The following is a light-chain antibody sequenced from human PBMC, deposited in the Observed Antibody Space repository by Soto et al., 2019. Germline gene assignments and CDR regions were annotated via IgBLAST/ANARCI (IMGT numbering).Light chain of an antibody. V-gene: IGLV6-57*04. CDR1: GGSIASNL. Sequence: NFMLTQPHSVSESPGKTVSISCTRSGGSIASNLVQWYQLRPGSGPTTVISEDNQRPSGVPDRFAGSIDASSNSASLTISGLQAEDEADYYCSSYTTTTTLGIFGTGTKVTVL. J-gene: IGLJ1*01. CDR2: EDN. CDR3: SSYTTTTTLGI.